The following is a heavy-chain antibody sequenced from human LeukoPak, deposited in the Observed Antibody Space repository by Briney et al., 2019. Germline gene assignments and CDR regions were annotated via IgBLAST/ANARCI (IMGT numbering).Heavy chain of an antibody. CDR2: ISSSSSYI. D-gene: IGHD4-11*01. Sequence: KPGGSLRLSCAASGFTFSSYSMNWVRQAPGKGLEWFSSISSSSSYIYYADSVKGRFTISRDNAKNSLYLQMNSLRAEDTAVYYCARSTVTTWRYYYGMDVWGQGTTVTVSS. J-gene: IGHJ6*02. CDR3: ARSTVTTWRYYYGMDV. CDR1: GFTFSSYS. V-gene: IGHV3-21*01.